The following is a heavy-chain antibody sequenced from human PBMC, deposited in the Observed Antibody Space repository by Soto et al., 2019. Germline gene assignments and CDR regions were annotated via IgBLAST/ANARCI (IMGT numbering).Heavy chain of an antibody. CDR3: ARDRLYESIAARQGLYYYYGMDV. V-gene: IGHV1-18*04. D-gene: IGHD6-6*01. Sequence: GASVKVSCKASGYTFSSYGISWVRQAPGQGLEWMGWISAHNGNTNYAQKLQGRVTMTTDTSTSTAYMELRSLRSDDTAVYYCARDRLYESIAARQGLYYYYGMDVWGQGTTVTVSS. CDR1: GYTFSSYG. CDR2: ISAHNGNT. J-gene: IGHJ6*02.